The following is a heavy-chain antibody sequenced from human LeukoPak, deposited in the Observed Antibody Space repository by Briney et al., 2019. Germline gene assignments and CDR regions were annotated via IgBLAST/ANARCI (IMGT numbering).Heavy chain of an antibody. Sequence: ASVKVSCKASGYTFTGYYIRWVRQAPGQGLEWMGWINPNSGGTNYAQKFQGRVTMTSDTSISTAYMELSGLRSDDTALYYCARDNSCSSSSCGNSYMDVWGKGTTVTVSS. V-gene: IGHV1-2*02. J-gene: IGHJ6*03. CDR1: GYTFTGYY. D-gene: IGHD2-2*01. CDR3: ARDNSCSSSSCGNSYMDV. CDR2: INPNSGGT.